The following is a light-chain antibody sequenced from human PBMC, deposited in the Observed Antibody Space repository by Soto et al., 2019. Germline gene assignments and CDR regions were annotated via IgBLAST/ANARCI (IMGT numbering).Light chain of an antibody. CDR1: RDITDY. V-gene: IGKV1-27*01. CDR3: QNYNSAPWT. Sequence: DIQMTQSTSSLSASVGDRVTITCRASRDITDYLAWYQQKPGQVPKLLIYTASTLQSGVPSRFTASGSGTDFTLTITGLQPEDFATYYCQNYNSAPWTFGQGTKVDNK. J-gene: IGKJ1*01. CDR2: TAS.